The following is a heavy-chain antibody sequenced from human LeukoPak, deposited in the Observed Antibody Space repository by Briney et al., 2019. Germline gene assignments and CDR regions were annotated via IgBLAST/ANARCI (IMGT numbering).Heavy chain of an antibody. CDR1: VYTFINYV. D-gene: IGHD1-1*01. J-gene: IGHJ4*02. Sequence: ASVKVSCKDSVYTFINYVMHWVRRAPGQRLEWMGWINADNGDTKYSQKFQDRVTIARDTSAGTAYMELSSLRSEDTAVYYCAGDRGGTGDFDYWGQGTLVTVSS. V-gene: IGHV1-3*01. CDR2: INADNGDT. CDR3: AGDRGGTGDFDY.